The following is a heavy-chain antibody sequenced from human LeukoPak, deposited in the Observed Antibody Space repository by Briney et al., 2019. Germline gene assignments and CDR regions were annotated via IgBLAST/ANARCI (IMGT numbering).Heavy chain of an antibody. CDR1: GFTFSSYS. CDR3: VLLVVGTVRVG. V-gene: IGHV3-21*01. J-gene: IGHJ4*02. CDR2: ISSSSSYI. Sequence: PGGSLRLSCAASGFTFSSYSMNWVRQAPGKGLEWVSSISSSSSYIYYADSVKGRFTISRDNAKNSLYPQMNSLRAEDTAVYYCVLLVVGTVRVGWGQGTLVTVSS. D-gene: IGHD2-15*01.